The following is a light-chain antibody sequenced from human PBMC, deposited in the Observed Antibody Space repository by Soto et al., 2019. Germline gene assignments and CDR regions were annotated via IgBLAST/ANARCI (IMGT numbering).Light chain of an antibody. CDR2: DAS. Sequence: DIQMTQSPSTLSASVGDRVTITCRVSHSINNWLAWYQQKPGKAPKLLIYDASSLESGVPSRFSGSGSGAEFTLTISSLQPDDFATYYCQQYNNYSPFTFGGGTKVDIK. CDR1: HSINNW. CDR3: QQYNNYSPFT. J-gene: IGKJ4*01. V-gene: IGKV1-5*01.